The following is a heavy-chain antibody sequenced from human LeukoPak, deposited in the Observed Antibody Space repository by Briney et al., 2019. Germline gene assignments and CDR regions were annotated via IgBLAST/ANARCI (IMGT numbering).Heavy chain of an antibody. D-gene: IGHD3-16*01. Sequence: SETLSLTCTVSGGSITRSTDYWGWIRQPPGKGLEWIGSIDYSGITYYNPSLKSRVTKSVDTSKNQFSLNLNSVTAADTAVYYCARHDRGGLDAFDIWGQGTMVTVFS. J-gene: IGHJ3*02. CDR2: IDYSGIT. CDR1: GGSITRSTDY. CDR3: ARHDRGGLDAFDI. V-gene: IGHV4-39*01.